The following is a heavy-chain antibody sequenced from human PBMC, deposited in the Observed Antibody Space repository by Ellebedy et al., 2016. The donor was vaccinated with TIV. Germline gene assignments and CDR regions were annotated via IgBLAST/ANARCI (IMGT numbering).Heavy chain of an antibody. CDR1: GGSISSGDYY. V-gene: IGHV4-30-4*08. Sequence: MPSETLSLTCTVSGGSISSGDYYWSWIRQPPGKGLEWIGYFYYSGSTYYTPSLKSRVTISVDTSNNQFSLNLSPVTAADTAVYYWAIGPAMVLYYFDYWGQGTLVTVSS. J-gene: IGHJ4*02. D-gene: IGHD5-18*01. CDR2: FYYSGST. CDR3: AIGPAMVLYYFDY.